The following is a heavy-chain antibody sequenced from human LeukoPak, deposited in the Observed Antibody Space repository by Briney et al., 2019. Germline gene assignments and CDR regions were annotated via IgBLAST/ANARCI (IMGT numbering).Heavy chain of an antibody. CDR1: GGSISSYY. V-gene: IGHV4-59*01. J-gene: IGHJ5*02. CDR2: IYYSGST. CDR3: ARSSGGWFDP. Sequence: PSETLSLTCTVSGGSISSYYWSWIRQPPGKGPEWIGYIYYSGSTNYNPSLKSRVTISVDTSKNQFSLKLSSVTAADTAVYYCARSSGGWFDPWGQGTLVTVSS. D-gene: IGHD2-15*01.